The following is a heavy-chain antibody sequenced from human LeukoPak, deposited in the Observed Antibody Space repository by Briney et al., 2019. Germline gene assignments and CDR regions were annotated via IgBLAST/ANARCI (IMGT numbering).Heavy chain of an antibody. CDR3: AREGSRRRGYYYYGMDV. D-gene: IGHD2-2*01. V-gene: IGHV4-38-2*02. Sequence: PSETLSLTCAVSGYSISSGYYWGWIRQPPGKGLEWIGSIYHSGSTYYNPSLKSRVTISVDTSKNQFSLKLSSVTAADTAVYYCAREGSRRRGYYYYGMDVWGKGTTVTVSS. CDR1: GYSISSGYY. J-gene: IGHJ6*04. CDR2: IYHSGST.